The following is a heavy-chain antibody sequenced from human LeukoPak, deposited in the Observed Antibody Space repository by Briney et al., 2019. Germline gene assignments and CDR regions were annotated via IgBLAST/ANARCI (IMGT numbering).Heavy chain of an antibody. CDR2: ISAYNGNT. V-gene: IGHV1-18*01. J-gene: IGHJ4*02. CDR1: GYTFTSYG. CDR3: ARITVSYYYDSSIEFDY. D-gene: IGHD3-22*01. Sequence: ASVKVSCTASGYTFTSYGISWVRQAPGQGLEWMGWISAYNGNTNYAQKLQGRVTMTTDTSTSTAYMELRSLRSDDTAVYYCARITVSYYYDSSIEFDYWGQGTLVTVSS.